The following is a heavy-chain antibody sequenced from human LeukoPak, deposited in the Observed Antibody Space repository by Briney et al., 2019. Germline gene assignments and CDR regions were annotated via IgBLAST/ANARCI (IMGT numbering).Heavy chain of an antibody. J-gene: IGHJ4*02. D-gene: IGHD3-10*01. V-gene: IGHV3-7*01. Sequence: GGSLRLSCAASGFTFSSYWMSWVRQAPGKGLEWVANIEQDGSEKYYVDSVKGRFTISRDNAKNSLYLQMNSLRAEDTAVYYCARVRWFGELSPLDYWGQGTLVTVSS. CDR2: IEQDGSEK. CDR3: ARVRWFGELSPLDY. CDR1: GFTFSSYW.